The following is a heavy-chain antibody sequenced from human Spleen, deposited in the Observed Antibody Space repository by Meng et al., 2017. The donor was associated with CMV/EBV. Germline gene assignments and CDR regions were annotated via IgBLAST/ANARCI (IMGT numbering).Heavy chain of an antibody. CDR2: ISGNGGTT. V-gene: IGHV3-23*01. J-gene: IGHJ4*02. D-gene: IGHD3-22*01. Sequence: GGSLRLSCATSGPFFSNYAMSWVRQAPGRGLEWVSAISGNGGTTYYADSVKGRFTISRDNSMNTLYLQMKSLRVDDTAIYYCARDPGGRYYYDSIGYYHNWGQGTLVTVSS. CDR3: ARDPGGRYYYDSIGYYHN. CDR1: GPFFSNYA.